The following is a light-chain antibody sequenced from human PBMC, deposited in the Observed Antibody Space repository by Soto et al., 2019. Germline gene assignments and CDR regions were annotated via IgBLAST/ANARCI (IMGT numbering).Light chain of an antibody. CDR3: QQANSFPIT. V-gene: IGKV1-39*01. J-gene: IGKJ5*01. CDR1: QSISYY. CDR2: AAS. Sequence: DIQMTQSPSSLSASVGDRVTITCRASQSISYYLNWYQQKPGKAPKLLIYAASSLQSGVPSRFSGSGSGTDFTLTISSLQPEDFATYYCQQANSFPITFGQGTRLEIK.